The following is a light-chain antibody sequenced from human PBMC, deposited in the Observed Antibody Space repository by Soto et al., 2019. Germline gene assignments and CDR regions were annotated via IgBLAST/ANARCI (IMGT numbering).Light chain of an antibody. CDR2: DAS. Sequence: EIVLTQSPSTLSLTQWERSTLXXRASQSVSSSYLAWYQHKPGQAPXLLIYDASNRATATPPRFSGSGSGTDFTLTISSLEPEDFAVYYCQQRSAGVTFGQGTRLEIK. J-gene: IGKJ5*01. CDR1: QSVSSSY. CDR3: QQRSAGVT. V-gene: IGKV3D-20*02.